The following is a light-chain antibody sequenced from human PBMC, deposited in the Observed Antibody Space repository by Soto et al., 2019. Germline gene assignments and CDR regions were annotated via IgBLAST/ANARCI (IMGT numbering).Light chain of an antibody. CDR2: EGS. V-gene: IGLV2-8*01. J-gene: IGLJ1*01. CDR1: SSDVGGYNY. Sequence: QSVLTQPPSASGSPGQSVTISCTGNSSDVGGYNYVSWYQQHPGKAPKLMIYEGSKRPSGVPDRFSGSKSGNTASLTVSGLQAEDEADYYCSSYAGSNNFVFGTGTKVTVL. CDR3: SSYAGSNNFV.